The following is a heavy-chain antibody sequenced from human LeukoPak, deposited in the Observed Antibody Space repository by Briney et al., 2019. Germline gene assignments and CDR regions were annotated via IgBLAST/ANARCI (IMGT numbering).Heavy chain of an antibody. D-gene: IGHD5-12*01. CDR1: GFTFTMFS. CDR3: ARIEFRAAQMSESRSQYSGYEEP. Sequence: GGSLRLSCAASGFTFTMFSMNWVRQAPGKGLEWIAFIRGRADTPYYAGSVQGRFTISRDNADDSVYLQMDSLRVEDTAVYYCARIEFRAAQMSESRSQYSGYEEPWGQGTLVTVSS. V-gene: IGHV3-48*01. CDR2: IRGRADTP. J-gene: IGHJ5*02.